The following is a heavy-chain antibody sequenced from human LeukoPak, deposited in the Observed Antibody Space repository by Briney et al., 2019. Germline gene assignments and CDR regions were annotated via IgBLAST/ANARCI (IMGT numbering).Heavy chain of an antibody. V-gene: IGHV1-69*13. J-gene: IGHJ6*03. D-gene: IGHD2-2*02. Sequence: ASVKVSCKASGYTFNSYGISWVRQAPGQGLEWMGGIIPIFGTANYAQKFQGRVTITADESTSTAYMELSSLRSEDAAVYYCARGHYCSSTSCYTTGNYYMDVWGKGTTVTISS. CDR3: ARGHYCSSTSCYTTGNYYMDV. CDR1: GYTFNSYG. CDR2: IIPIFGTA.